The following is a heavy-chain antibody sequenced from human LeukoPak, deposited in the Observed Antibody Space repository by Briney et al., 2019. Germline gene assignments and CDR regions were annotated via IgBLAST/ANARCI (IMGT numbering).Heavy chain of an antibody. CDR3: ARDPDSSGWYEYYFDY. J-gene: IGHJ4*02. V-gene: IGHV3-74*01. CDR1: GFTFSSYW. CDR2: INTDGSSI. D-gene: IGHD6-19*01. Sequence: PGGSLRLSCAASGFTFSSYWMHWVRQAPGKGLVWVSRINTDGSSINYADSVKGRFTISRDNAKNTLYLQMNSLRAEDTAVYYCARDPDSSGWYEYYFDYWGQGTLVTVSS.